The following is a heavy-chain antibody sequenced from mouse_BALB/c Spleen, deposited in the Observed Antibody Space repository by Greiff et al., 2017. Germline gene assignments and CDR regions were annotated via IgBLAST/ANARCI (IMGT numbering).Heavy chain of an antibody. CDR2: IWAGGST. J-gene: IGHJ4*01. CDR3: ARDQYYGSFYYAMDY. V-gene: IGHV2-9*02. D-gene: IGHD1-1*01. Sequence: VMLVESGPGLVAPSQSLSITCTVSGFSLTSYGVHWVRQPPGKGLEWLGVIWAGGSTNYNSALMSRLSISKDNSKSQVFLKMNSLQTDDTAMYYCARDQYYGSFYYAMDYWGQGTSVTVSS. CDR1: GFSLTSYG.